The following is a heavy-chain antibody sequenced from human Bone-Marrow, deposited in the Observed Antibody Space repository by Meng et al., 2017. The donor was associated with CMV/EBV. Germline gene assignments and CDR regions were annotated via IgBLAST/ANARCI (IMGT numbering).Heavy chain of an antibody. V-gene: IGHV3-53*01. J-gene: IGHJ5*02. CDR2: IYSGGST. CDR3: ARDLGSSYNWFDP. D-gene: IGHD6-6*01. Sequence: CAASGFTVSRNYMSWVRQAPGKGLEWVSVIYSGGSTYYADSVKGRFTISRDNAKNSLYLQMNSLRAEDTALYYCARDLGSSYNWFDPWGQGTLVTVSS. CDR1: GFTVSRNY.